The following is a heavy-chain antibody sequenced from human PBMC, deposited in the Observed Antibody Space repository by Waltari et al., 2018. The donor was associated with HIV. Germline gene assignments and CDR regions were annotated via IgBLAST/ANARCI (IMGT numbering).Heavy chain of an antibody. J-gene: IGHJ4*02. CDR2: ISSSGDTM. CDR3: ASPAQAEGY. V-gene: IGHV3-48*01. Sequence: EVQLVESGGSLVQPGGSLRLSCTASGFAFTTYSFNWVRQPPGKGLEWISYISSSGDTMYYADSVKGRFTSSRDNAKNSLYLQMNSLRPEDTAVYYCASPAQAEGYWGQGTLVTVSS. CDR1: GFAFTTYS. D-gene: IGHD2-15*01.